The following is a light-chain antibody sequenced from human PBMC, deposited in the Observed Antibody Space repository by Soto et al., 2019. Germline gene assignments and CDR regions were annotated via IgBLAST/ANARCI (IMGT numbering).Light chain of an antibody. V-gene: IGKV1-27*01. CDR1: HDITNY. CDR3: QKYNSASWT. CDR2: AAS. J-gene: IGKJ1*01. Sequence: DIQMTQSPSSLSASVGDRVTITCRASHDITNYLAWYQQKPGKVPKLLIYAASTLQSGVPSRFSGSGSGTDFTLTINSLQPEDVATYYCQKYNSASWTFGPGTKVEI.